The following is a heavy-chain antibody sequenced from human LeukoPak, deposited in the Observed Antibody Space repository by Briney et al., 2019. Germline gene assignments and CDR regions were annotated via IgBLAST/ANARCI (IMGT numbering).Heavy chain of an antibody. J-gene: IGHJ6*03. CDR2: IYYSGST. V-gene: IGHV4-39*07. CDR1: GGSISSSSYY. D-gene: IGHD4-11*01. CDR3: ARGDDYSNYYRYYYYMDV. Sequence: SETLSLTCTVSGGSISSSSYYWGWIRQPPGKGLEWIGRIYYSGSTYYNPSLKSRVTISVNTSKNQFSLKLSSVTAADTAVYYCARGDDYSNYYRYYYYMDVWGKGTTVTVSS.